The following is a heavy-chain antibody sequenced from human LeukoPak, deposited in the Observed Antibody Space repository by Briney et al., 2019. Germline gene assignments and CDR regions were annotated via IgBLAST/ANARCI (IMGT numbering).Heavy chain of an antibody. CDR1: RFTFSSYA. CDR3: AKDHTSPGFDY. J-gene: IGHJ4*02. D-gene: IGHD2-2*01. V-gene: IGHV3-23*01. CDR2: ISGSGGST. Sequence: GGSLRLSCAASRFTFSSYAMSWVRQAPGKGLEWGSAISGSGGSTYYADSVKGRFTISRDNSKNTLYLQMNSLRAEDTAVYYCAKDHTSPGFDYWGQGTLVTVSS.